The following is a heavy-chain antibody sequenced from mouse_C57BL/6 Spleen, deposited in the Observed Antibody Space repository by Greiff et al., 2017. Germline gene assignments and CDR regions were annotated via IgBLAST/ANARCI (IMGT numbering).Heavy chain of an antibody. CDR1: GYAFSSSW. D-gene: IGHD2-3*01. J-gene: IGHJ4*01. V-gene: IGHV1-82*01. CDR2: IYPGDGDT. Sequence: QVQLKQSGPELVKPGASVKISCKASGYAFSSSWMNWVKQRPGKGLEWIGRIYPGDGDTNYNGKFKGKATLTADKSSSTAYMQLSSLTSEDSAVYFCARGGWPYAMDYWGQGTSVTVSS. CDR3: ARGGWPYAMDY.